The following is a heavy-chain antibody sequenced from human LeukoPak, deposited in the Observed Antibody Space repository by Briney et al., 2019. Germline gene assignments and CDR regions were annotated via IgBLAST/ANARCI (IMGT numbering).Heavy chain of an antibody. CDR1: GLTFSSYV. D-gene: IGHD6-6*01. J-gene: IGHJ4*02. V-gene: IGHV3-23*01. Sequence: GGSLRLSCAASGLTFSSYVMSWVRQAPGKGLEWVSAISGSGGSTYYADSVKGRFTISRDNSKKTVSLQMNNLRAEDTAVYYCAKPPSIASRANYWGQGTLVTVSS. CDR2: ISGSGGST. CDR3: AKPPSIASRANY.